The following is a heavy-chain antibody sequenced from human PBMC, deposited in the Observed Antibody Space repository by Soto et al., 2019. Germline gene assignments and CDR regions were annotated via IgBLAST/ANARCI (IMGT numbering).Heavy chain of an antibody. CDR3: ARVAYHSSGWYNWFDP. CDR2: IWYDGSNK. D-gene: IGHD6-19*01. V-gene: IGHV3-33*01. CDR1: GFTFSSYG. Sequence: GGSLRLSCAASGFTFSSYGMHWVRQAPGKGLEWVAVIWYDGSNKYYADSVKGRFTISRDNSKNTLYLQMNSLRAEDTAVYYCARVAYHSSGWYNWFDPWGQGTLVTVSS. J-gene: IGHJ5*02.